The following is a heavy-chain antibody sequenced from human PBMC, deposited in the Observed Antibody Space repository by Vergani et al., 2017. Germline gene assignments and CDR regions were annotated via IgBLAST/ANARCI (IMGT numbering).Heavy chain of an antibody. CDR1: GGSVSSGSYY. Sequence: QVQLQESGPGLVKPSETLSLTCTVSGGSVSSGSYYWSWIRQPPGKGLEWIGYIYYSGSTNYNPSLKSRVTISVDTSKNQFSLKLSSVTAADTAVYYCARTSRYYNAKRIVATIRYWGQGTLVTVSS. J-gene: IGHJ4*02. V-gene: IGHV4-61*01. D-gene: IGHD5-12*01. CDR2: IYYSGST. CDR3: ARTSRYYNAKRIVATIRY.